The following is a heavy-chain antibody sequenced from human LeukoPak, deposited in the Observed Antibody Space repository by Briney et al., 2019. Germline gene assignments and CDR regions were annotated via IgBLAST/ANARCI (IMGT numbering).Heavy chain of an antibody. D-gene: IGHD3-22*01. J-gene: IGHJ4*02. CDR1: GFTFSKYA. Sequence: AGGSLRLSCAASGFTFSKYAMSWVRQAPGKGLEWVSAISGSGGSTYYADSVKGRFTISRDNSKNTLYLQMNSLRAEDTAVYYCAKFYYYDSSGYSGFDYWGQGTLVTVSS. V-gene: IGHV3-23*01. CDR2: ISGSGGST. CDR3: AKFYYYDSSGYSGFDY.